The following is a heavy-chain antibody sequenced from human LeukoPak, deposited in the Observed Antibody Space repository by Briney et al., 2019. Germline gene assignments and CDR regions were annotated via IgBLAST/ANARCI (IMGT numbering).Heavy chain of an antibody. V-gene: IGHV3-23*01. CDR2: ISGSGGST. Sequence: HPGGSLRLSCAASGFTLSSYAMSWVRQAPGKGLEWVSAISGSGGSTYYADSVKGRFTISRDNSKNTLYLQMNSLRAEDTAVYYCAKEGGSPGTHDYGDYESPTAFDYWGQGTLVTVSS. CDR3: AKEGGSPGTHDYGDYESPTAFDY. J-gene: IGHJ4*02. D-gene: IGHD4-17*01. CDR1: GFTLSSYA.